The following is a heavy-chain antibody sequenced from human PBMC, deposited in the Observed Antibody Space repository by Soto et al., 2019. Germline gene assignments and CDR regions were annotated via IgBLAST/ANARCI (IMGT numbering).Heavy chain of an antibody. CDR2: ISYDGSNK. D-gene: IGHD3-3*02. V-gene: IGHV3-30-3*01. J-gene: IGHJ4*02. CDR1: GFTFSSYA. Sequence: QVQLVESGGGVVQPGRSLRLSCAAAGFTFSSYAMHWVRQAPGKGLEWVAGISYDGSNKYYADSVKGRFTISRDNSKNPLYLQMNSLRAEDTAVYYCASFSREWGQGTLVTVYS. CDR3: ASFSRE.